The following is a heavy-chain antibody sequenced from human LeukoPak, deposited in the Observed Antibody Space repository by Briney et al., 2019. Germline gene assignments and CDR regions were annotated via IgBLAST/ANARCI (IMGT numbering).Heavy chain of an antibody. J-gene: IGHJ4*02. CDR1: GFTFSSYA. CDR3: AKDTAVAANY. Sequence: GGSLRLSCAASGFTFSSYAMHWVRQAPGKGLEWVAVISYDGSNTYYADSVKGRFTISRDNSRNTLYLQMNSLRAEDTAVYHCAKDTAVAANYWGQGTLVTVSS. D-gene: IGHD6-19*01. V-gene: IGHV3-30*04. CDR2: ISYDGSNT.